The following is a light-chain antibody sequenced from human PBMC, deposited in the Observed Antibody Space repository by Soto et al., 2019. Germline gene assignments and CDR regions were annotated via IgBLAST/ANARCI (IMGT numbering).Light chain of an antibody. V-gene: IGLV2-11*01. CDR3: CSYAGGHFL. Sequence: QSALTQPRSVSGSPGQSVTISCTGTSSDVGGYNFVSWYQQHPGKAPKLMIYDVSQRPSGVPDRFSGSKSGNTASLTISGLQDEDEADYYCCSYAGGHFLFAGGTRSPS. CDR1: SSDVGGYNF. J-gene: IGLJ2*01. CDR2: DVS.